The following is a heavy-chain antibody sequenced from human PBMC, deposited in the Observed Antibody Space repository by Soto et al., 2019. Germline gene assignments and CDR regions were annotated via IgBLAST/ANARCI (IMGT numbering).Heavy chain of an antibody. CDR3: ARPAGRGLLGVGETPFDY. V-gene: IGHV1-3*01. CDR1: GYTFTSYA. CDR2: INAGHGNT. J-gene: IGHJ4*02. D-gene: IGHD3-10*01. Sequence: QVQLVQSGAEVKKPGASVKVSCKASGYTFTSYAMHWVRQAPGQRLEWMGWINAGHGNTKDSQKFQGRVTITRDTSASTAYMELSSLRSEDTAVYYWARPAGRGLLGVGETPFDYWGQGTLVTVSS.